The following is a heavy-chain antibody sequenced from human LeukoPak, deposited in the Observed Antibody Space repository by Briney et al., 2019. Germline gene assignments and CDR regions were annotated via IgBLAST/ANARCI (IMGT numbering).Heavy chain of an antibody. CDR2: IWYDGSNK. CDR1: GFTFSNYN. V-gene: IGHV3-33*08. J-gene: IGHJ4*02. CDR3: ARGKGIVVVPAAIAPLDY. D-gene: IGHD2-2*02. Sequence: GGSLRLSCAASGFTFSNYNMNWVRQAPGKGLEGVAVIWYDGSNKYYADSVKGRFTISRDNSKNTLYLQMNSLRAEDTAVYYCARGKGIVVVPAAIAPLDYWGQGTLVTVSS.